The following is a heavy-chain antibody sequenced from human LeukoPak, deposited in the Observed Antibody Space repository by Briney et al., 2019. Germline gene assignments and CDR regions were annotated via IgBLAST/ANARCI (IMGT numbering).Heavy chain of an antibody. Sequence: PGGSLRLSCAASGFTFSSYSMNWVRQAPGKGLEWVSSIGSSSSYIYYADSAKGRFTISRDNVKNSLYLQMNSLRAEDTAVYYCARDPNWFDYWGQGTLVTVSS. D-gene: IGHD7-27*01. CDR1: GFTFSSYS. V-gene: IGHV3-21*01. J-gene: IGHJ4*02. CDR2: IGSSSSYI. CDR3: ARDPNWFDY.